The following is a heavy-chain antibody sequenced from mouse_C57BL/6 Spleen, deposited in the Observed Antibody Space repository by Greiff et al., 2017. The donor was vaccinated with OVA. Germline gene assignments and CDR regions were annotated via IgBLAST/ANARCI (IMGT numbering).Heavy chain of an antibody. CDR2: ISDGGSYT. Sequence: EVMLVESGGGLVKPGGSLKLSCAASGFTFSSYAMSWVRQTPEKRLEWVATISDGGSYTPYPDNVKGRFTISRDNAKNNLYLQMSHLKSEDTAMYYCARDRYYGSSFYFDYWGQGTTLTVSS. D-gene: IGHD1-1*01. J-gene: IGHJ2*01. CDR3: ARDRYYGSSFYFDY. CDR1: GFTFSSYA. V-gene: IGHV5-4*01.